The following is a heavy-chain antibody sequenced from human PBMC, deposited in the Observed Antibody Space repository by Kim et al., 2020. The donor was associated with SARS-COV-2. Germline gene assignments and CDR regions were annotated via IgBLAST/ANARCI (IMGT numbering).Heavy chain of an antibody. Sequence: SETLSLTCAVYGGSFSGYYWSWIRQPPGKGLEWIGEINHSGSTNYNPSLKSRVTISVDTSKNQFSLKLSSVTAADTAVYYCKYLIRLGESWGQGTLVTVSS. J-gene: IGHJ5*02. CDR2: INHSGST. CDR3: KYLIRLGES. D-gene: IGHD3-16*01. CDR1: GGSFSGYY. V-gene: IGHV4-34*01.